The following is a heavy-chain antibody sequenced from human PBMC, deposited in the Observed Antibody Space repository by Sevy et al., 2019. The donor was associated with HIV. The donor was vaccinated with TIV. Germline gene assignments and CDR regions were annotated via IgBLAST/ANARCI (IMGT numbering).Heavy chain of an antibody. CDR3: AREGQTTVVTQFDY. CDR1: RFTFSSYS. V-gene: IGHV3-48*02. D-gene: IGHD4-17*01. CDR2: ISSSSSTI. Sequence: GGSLRLSCAASRFTFSSYSMNWVRQAPGKGLEWVSYISSSSSTIYYADSVKGRFTISRDNAKNSLYLQMNSLRDEDTAVYYCAREGQTTVVTQFDYWGQGTLVTVSS. J-gene: IGHJ4*02.